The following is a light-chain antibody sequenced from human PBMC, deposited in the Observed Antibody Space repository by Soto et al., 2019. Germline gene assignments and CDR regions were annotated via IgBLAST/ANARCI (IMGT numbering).Light chain of an antibody. Sequence: IVFTQSPATLSLSPGESATLSFRASQSVSVYLAWYQQKPGQAPRLLISDASDRAAGVPVRFSGSGSGTDFTLTISRLEPEDFAVYYCKQYGSSRTFGQGTKVDIK. V-gene: IGKV3-20*01. CDR1: QSVSVY. CDR3: KQYGSSRT. J-gene: IGKJ1*01. CDR2: DAS.